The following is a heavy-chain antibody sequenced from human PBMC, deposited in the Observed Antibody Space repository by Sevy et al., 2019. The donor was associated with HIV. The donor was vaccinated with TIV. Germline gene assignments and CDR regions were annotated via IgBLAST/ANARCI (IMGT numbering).Heavy chain of an antibody. J-gene: IGHJ6*03. V-gene: IGHV4-59*01. CDR1: GGSISSYY. CDR2: IYYSGST. D-gene: IGHD4-17*01. Sequence: SETLSLTCTVSGGSISSYYWNWIRQPPGKGLEWIVYIYYSGSTNYNPSLKSRVTISLDTSKNQFSLKLSSVTAADTAVYYCARGQTTVVTWNYYYYMDVWGKGTTVTVSS. CDR3: ARGQTTVVTWNYYYYMDV.